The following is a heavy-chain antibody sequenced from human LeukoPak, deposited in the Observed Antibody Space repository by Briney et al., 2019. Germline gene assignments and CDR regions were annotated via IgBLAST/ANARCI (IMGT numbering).Heavy chain of an antibody. J-gene: IGHJ6*03. V-gene: IGHV1-69*06. CDR3: ARCAVRGVYYYYMDV. CDR1: GGTFSSHA. CDR2: IIPIFGTA. D-gene: IGHD3-10*01. Sequence: GASVKVSCKASGGTFSSHAISWVRQAPGQGLEWMGGIIPIFGTANYAQKFQGRVTITADKSTSTAYMELSSLRSEDTAVYYCARCAVRGVYYYYMDVWGKGTTVTVSS.